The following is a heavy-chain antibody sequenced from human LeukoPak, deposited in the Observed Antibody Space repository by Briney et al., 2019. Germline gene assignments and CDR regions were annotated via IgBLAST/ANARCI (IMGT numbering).Heavy chain of an antibody. CDR2: ISYSGST. V-gene: IGHV4-59*01. D-gene: IGHD2-15*01. Sequence: PSETLSLTCTVSGVSISSYYWSWIRQPPGKGLEWIGYISYSGSTNYSPSLKSRVTISVDTSRNQFSLKLSSVTAADTAVYFCARGRGLDISGQGTMVTVSS. CDR3: ARGRGLDI. CDR1: GVSISSYY. J-gene: IGHJ3*02.